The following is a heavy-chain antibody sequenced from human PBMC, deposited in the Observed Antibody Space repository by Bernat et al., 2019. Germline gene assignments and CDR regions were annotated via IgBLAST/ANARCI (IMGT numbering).Heavy chain of an antibody. D-gene: IGHD2-15*01. Sequence: QVQLQESGPGLVKPSQTLSLTCTVSGGSISSGSYYWSWIRQPAGKGLEWIGRIYTSGSTNYNPSLKSRVTISVDTSKNQFSLKLSSVTAADTAVYYCATSGYLSAFDIWGQGTIVTVSS. CDR2: IYTSGST. V-gene: IGHV4-61*02. CDR3: ATSGYLSAFDI. J-gene: IGHJ3*02. CDR1: GGSISSGSYY.